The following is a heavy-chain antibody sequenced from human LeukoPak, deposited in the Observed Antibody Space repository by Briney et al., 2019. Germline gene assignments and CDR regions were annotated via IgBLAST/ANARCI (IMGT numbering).Heavy chain of an antibody. Sequence: SVKVSCKASGGTFSSYAISWVRLAPGQGLEWMGGIIPIFGTANYAQKFQGRVTITADESTSTAYMELSSLRSEDTAVYYCARDEDAMTDAFYIWGQGTMVTVSS. V-gene: IGHV1-69*13. CDR3: ARDEDAMTDAFYI. CDR1: GGTFSSYA. CDR2: IIPIFGTA. D-gene: IGHD2-2*01. J-gene: IGHJ3*02.